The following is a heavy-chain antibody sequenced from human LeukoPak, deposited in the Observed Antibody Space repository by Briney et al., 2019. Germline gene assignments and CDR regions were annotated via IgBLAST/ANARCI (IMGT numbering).Heavy chain of an antibody. CDR3: ARDRSSGRDRNPVGGY. CDR2: IWYDGSNE. CDR1: EFTFGSFD. D-gene: IGHD1-26*01. Sequence: GGSLRPSCAASEFTFGSFDMHWVGQAPGKGLEGLPGIWYDGSNEHYADSVKGRFTISRDNSKSTVSLQMDSLRADDTAVYYCARDRSSGRDRNPVGGYWGQGTLVTVSS. J-gene: IGHJ4*02. V-gene: IGHV3-33*01.